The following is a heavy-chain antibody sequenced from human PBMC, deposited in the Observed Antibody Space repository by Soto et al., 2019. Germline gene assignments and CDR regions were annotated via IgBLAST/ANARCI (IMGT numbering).Heavy chain of an antibody. CDR1: GGSISSSSYY. D-gene: IGHD3-10*01. V-gene: IGHV4-39*01. Sequence: SETLSLTCTVSGGSISSSSYYWGWIRQPPGKGLEWIGEINHSGSTNYNPSLKSRVTISVDTSKNQFSLKLSSVTAADTAVYYCATQSGLLWFGARNYYCGMDVWGQGTTVTVSS. CDR2: INHSGST. CDR3: ATQSGLLWFGARNYYCGMDV. J-gene: IGHJ6*02.